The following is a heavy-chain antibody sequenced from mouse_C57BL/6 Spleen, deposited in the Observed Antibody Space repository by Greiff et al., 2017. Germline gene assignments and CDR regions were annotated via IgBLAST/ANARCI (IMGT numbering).Heavy chain of an antibody. CDR2: IWSGGST. J-gene: IGHJ2*01. V-gene: IGHV2-2*01. Sequence: VKLVESGPGLVQPSQSLSITCTVSGFSLTSYGVHWVRQSPGKGLEWLGVIWSGGSTDYNAAFISRLSISKDNSTSQVFFKMISLQAADTAIYYSARNYCGSRYFDDWGKGTTLTVAA. CDR1: GFSLTSYG. D-gene: IGHD1-1*01. CDR3: ARNYCGSRYFDD.